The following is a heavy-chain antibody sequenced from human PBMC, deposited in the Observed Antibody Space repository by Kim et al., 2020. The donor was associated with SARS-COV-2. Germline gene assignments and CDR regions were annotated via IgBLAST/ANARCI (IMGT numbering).Heavy chain of an antibody. CDR2: INLSDGST. J-gene: IGHJ4*02. Sequence: ASVKVSCKAAGYRFIDHYMHWVRQAPGQGLEWLGMINLSDGSTSYAQRFQGRVTMTRDTSTSTVFMELRSLRFEDTAVYYCARDGGWELLVLDYWGQGTVVTVSS. V-gene: IGHV1-46*01. CDR1: GYRFIDHY. D-gene: IGHD1-26*01. CDR3: ARDGGWELLVLDY.